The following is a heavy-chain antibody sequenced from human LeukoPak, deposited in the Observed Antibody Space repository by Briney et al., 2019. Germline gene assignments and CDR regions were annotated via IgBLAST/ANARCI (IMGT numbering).Heavy chain of an antibody. V-gene: IGHV3-21*01. CDR2: ISSSSSYI. CDR3: ARRAYGSYYFDY. Sequence: PGGSLRLSCAASGFTFSSYSMNWVRQAPGKGLEWVSSISSSSSYIYYADSVKGRFTISRDNAKNSLYLQMNSLRAEDTAVYYCARRAYGSYYFDYWGQGTLVTVSS. D-gene: IGHD3-10*01. J-gene: IGHJ4*02. CDR1: GFTFSSYS.